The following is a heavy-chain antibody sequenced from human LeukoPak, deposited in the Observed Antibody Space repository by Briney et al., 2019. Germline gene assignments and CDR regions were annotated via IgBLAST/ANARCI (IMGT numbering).Heavy chain of an antibody. CDR2: IYTSGST. D-gene: IGHD6-19*01. CDR1: GGSISSYY. V-gene: IGHV4-4*09. J-gene: IGHJ4*02. Sequence: SETLSLTCTVSGGSISSYYWSWIRQPPGKGLEWIGYIYTSGSTNYNPSLKSRVTISVDTSKNQFSLKLSSVTAADTAVYYCVRSGYSSGWYYFDYWGQGTLVTVSS. CDR3: VRSGYSSGWYYFDY.